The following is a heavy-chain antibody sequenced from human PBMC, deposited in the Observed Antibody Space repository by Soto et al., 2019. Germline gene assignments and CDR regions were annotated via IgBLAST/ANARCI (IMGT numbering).Heavy chain of an antibody. J-gene: IGHJ4*02. CDR3: AKDVGFVTTVNHPPI. Sequence: GSLSLSRAASGFTFSRHAMTCVLQVPGKGLEWVSAISGSGGSTYYADSVKGRFTISRDNSKNTLYLQMNSLRAEDTAVYYCAKDVGFVTTVNHPPIWGQGSLLTASS. D-gene: IGHD4-4*01. V-gene: IGHV3-23*01. CDR1: GFTFSRHA. CDR2: ISGSGGST.